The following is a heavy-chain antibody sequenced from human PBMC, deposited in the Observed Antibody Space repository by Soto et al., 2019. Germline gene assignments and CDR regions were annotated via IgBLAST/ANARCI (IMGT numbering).Heavy chain of an antibody. Sequence: EVQLLESGGDLVQPGGSLRLSCAASGFTFSSYAMSWVRQAPGKGLEWVSSINSPDGSTDYADSVKGRFTISRDDSKNTLYLQMNSLRAEDTALYYCAKALRGSSYSGWDVWGQGSTVTVSS. J-gene: IGHJ6*02. D-gene: IGHD6-6*01. V-gene: IGHV3-23*01. CDR2: INSPDGST. CDR3: AKALRGSSYSGWDV. CDR1: GFTFSSYA.